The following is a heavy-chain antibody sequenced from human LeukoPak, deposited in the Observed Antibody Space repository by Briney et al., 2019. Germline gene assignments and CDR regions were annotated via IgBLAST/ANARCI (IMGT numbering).Heavy chain of an antibody. CDR1: GFTFRNYW. Sequence: GGSLRLSCAASGFTFRNYWMGWVRRAPGKGLEWVANTKPDGTAEYYADSVRGRFTTSRDNANNFLYLQMNSLRGEDTAVYYCARDGGLHTNFDYWGQGTLVTVSS. CDR3: ARDGGLHTNFDY. J-gene: IGHJ4*02. V-gene: IGHV3-7*01. D-gene: IGHD2-15*01. CDR2: TKPDGTAE.